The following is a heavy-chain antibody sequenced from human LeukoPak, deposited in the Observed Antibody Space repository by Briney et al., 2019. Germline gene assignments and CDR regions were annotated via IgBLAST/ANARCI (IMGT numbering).Heavy chain of an antibody. CDR1: GYSFTSYW. CDR3: ARSDYDFWSGYYHDAFDI. V-gene: IGHV5-51*01. J-gene: IGHJ3*02. D-gene: IGHD3-3*01. Sequence: GESLKISCKGSGYSFTSYWIGWVRQMPGKGLEWMGIIYPGDSDTRYSPSFQGQVTISADKSISTAYLQWSSLKASDTAMYYCARSDYDFWSGYYHDAFDIWGQGTMVTVSS. CDR2: IYPGDSDT.